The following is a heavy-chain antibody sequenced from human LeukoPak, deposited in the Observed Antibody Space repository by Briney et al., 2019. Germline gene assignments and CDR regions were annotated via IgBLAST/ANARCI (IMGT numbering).Heavy chain of an antibody. J-gene: IGHJ4*02. V-gene: IGHV4-4*07. CDR2: IYTSGST. Sequence: SETLSLTCTVSGGSISSYYWSWIRQPAGKGLEWIGRIYTSGSTNYNPSLKSRVTMSVDTSKNRFSLKLSSVTAADTAVYYCATTLYSGYDSVAFDYWGQGTLVTVSS. CDR3: ATTLYSGYDSVAFDY. CDR1: GGSISSYY. D-gene: IGHD5-12*01.